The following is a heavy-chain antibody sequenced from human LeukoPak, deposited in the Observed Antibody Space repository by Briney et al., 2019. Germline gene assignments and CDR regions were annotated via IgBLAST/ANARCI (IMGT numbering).Heavy chain of an antibody. CDR1: GLTVSSDY. CDR3: ARRFAYSVYDLRALDI. D-gene: IGHD5/OR15-5a*01. CDR2: IFSGAST. J-gene: IGHJ3*02. Sequence: GGSLRLSCAASGLTVSSDYLRWVRQAPGKGLEWVSVIFSGASTYYADSVKGRFTISRDNSKNTLYLHMDSLSAAATAVYYCARRFAYSVYDLRALDIWGQGTTVTVSS. V-gene: IGHV3-66*04.